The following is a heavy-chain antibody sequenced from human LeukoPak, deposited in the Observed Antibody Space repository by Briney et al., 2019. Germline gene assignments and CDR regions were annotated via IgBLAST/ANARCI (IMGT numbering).Heavy chain of an antibody. CDR2: IYYSGST. D-gene: IGHD6-13*01. J-gene: IGHJ6*03. CDR3: ARDPGIAAAASVYYYYYMDV. CDR1: GGSISSYY. V-gene: IGHV4-59*01. Sequence: SETLSLTCTVSGGSISSYYWSWIRQPPGKGLEWIGYIYYSGSTNYNPSLKSRVTISVDTSKDQFSLKLSSVTAADTAVYYCARDPGIAAAASVYYYYYMDVWGKGTTVTVSS.